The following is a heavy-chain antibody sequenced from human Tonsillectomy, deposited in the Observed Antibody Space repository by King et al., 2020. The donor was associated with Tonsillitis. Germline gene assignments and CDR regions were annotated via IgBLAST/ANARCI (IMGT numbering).Heavy chain of an antibody. D-gene: IGHD3-10*01. CDR1: GFTFSSYA. CDR3: AKALIRDYSGSGRGMDV. CDR2: IYSGAAST. Sequence: VQLVESGGGLVQPGGSLRLSCAASGFTFSSYAMSWVRQAPGKGLEWVSLIYSGAASTYYADSVKGRFTISRDNSKNTLYLQMSSLGAEDTAVYYCAKALIRDYSGSGRGMDVWGQGTTVTVSS. V-gene: IGHV3-23*03. J-gene: IGHJ6*02.